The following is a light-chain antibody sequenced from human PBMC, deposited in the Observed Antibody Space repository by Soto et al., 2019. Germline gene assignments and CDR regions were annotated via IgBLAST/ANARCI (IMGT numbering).Light chain of an antibody. V-gene: IGKV3-20*01. CDR2: GAS. J-gene: IGKJ5*01. CDR3: QQYHWAPDT. Sequence: EIVLTQSPATLSLSPGERATLSCRASQIVGGDTLAWFQQRPGQAPRLVIYGASNRAAGIPDRFSGSGSGTDFTLTASRLEPEDFAMYYCQQYHWAPDTFGQGTRLEIK. CDR1: QIVGGDT.